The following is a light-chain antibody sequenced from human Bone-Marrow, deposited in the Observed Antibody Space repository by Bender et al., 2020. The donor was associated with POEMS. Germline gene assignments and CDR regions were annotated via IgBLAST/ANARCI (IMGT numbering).Light chain of an antibody. Sequence: QSVLTQPPSASGTPGQRVTISCSGSNSNIGSNPVNWYQQLPGTAPKLLIYSDDQRPSGVSNRFSGSKSGNTASLTVSGLQSEDEADYYCSSYAGSNNLVFGGGTKLTVL. CDR1: NSNIGSNP. J-gene: IGLJ2*01. CDR2: SDD. V-gene: IGLV1-44*01. CDR3: SSYAGSNNLV.